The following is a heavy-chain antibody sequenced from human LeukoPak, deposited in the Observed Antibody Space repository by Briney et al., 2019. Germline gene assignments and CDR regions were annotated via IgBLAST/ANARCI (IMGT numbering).Heavy chain of an antibody. J-gene: IGHJ4*02. CDR3: ARAGYYGDYGDY. D-gene: IGHD4-17*01. Sequence: ASVKVSCKASGYTFIGYGISWVRQAPGQGREWMGWISAYNGNTNYAQNPEGRVTMTTDTSTSTAYMELRSLRSDDTAVYYCARAGYYGDYGDYWGQGTLVTVSS. V-gene: IGHV1-18*04. CDR2: ISAYNGNT. CDR1: GYTFIGYG.